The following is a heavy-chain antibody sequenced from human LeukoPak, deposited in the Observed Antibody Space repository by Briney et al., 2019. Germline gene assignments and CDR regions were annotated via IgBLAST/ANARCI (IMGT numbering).Heavy chain of an antibody. Sequence: GGSLRLSCAASGFAFSSYAMSWVRQAPGKGLEWVSVISGSGGSTYYADSVKGRFTISKDNSKNTLYLQMNSLRAEDTAVYYCAKDSGAMVTSFDYWGQGTLVTVSS. CDR2: ISGSGGST. D-gene: IGHD5-18*01. CDR3: AKDSGAMVTSFDY. CDR1: GFAFSSYA. J-gene: IGHJ4*02. V-gene: IGHV3-23*01.